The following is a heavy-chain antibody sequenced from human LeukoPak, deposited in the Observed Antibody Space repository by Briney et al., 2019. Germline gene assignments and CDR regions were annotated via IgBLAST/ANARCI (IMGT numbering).Heavy chain of an antibody. J-gene: IGHJ4*02. D-gene: IGHD5-24*01. CDR1: GFIFSSYA. Sequence: GGSLRLSCVASGFIFSSYAMNWVRQAPGKGLEYVSGISSIGGGTYYANSVKGRFTISRDNSKNTLYLQMGSLRVEDMALYYCATSRDAEMATLGYWGQGTLVTVSS. CDR3: ATSRDAEMATLGY. CDR2: ISSIGGGT. V-gene: IGHV3-64*01.